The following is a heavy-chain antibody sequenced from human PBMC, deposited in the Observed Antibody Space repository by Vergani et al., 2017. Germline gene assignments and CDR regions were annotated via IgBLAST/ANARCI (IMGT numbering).Heavy chain of an antibody. CDR1: GGSISSYY. CDR2: IYYSGST. CDR3: ARDTIFGAGYYYMDV. Sequence: QVQLQESGPGLVKPSETLSLTCTVSGGSISSYYWRWIRQPPGKGLEWIGYIYYSGSTNYNPSLKSRVTISVDTSKNQFSLKLSSVTAADTAVDYCARDTIFGAGYYYMDVWGKGP. J-gene: IGHJ6*03. V-gene: IGHV4-59*01. D-gene: IGHD3-3*01.